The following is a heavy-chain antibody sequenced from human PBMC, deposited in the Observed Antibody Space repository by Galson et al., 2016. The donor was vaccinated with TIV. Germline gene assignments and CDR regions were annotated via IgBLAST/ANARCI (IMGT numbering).Heavy chain of an antibody. CDR2: IIPIFNTA. J-gene: IGHJ4*02. V-gene: IGHV1-69*05. CDR1: GGTSRSYA. D-gene: IGHD2-21*01. Sequence: SVKVSCKASGGTSRSYAISWVRQAPGQGLEWMGGIIPIFNTAKYAQKFQGRVTVTTDEFTSTAYMELSSLRVEDTAVYYCARASHIVVAIDSRGAFDIWGQGTLVTVSS. CDR3: ARASHIVVAIDSRGAFDI.